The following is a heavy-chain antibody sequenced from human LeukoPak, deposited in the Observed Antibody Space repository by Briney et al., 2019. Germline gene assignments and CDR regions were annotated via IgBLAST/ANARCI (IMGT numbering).Heavy chain of an antibody. CDR2: IDSSGTVR. D-gene: IGHD3-16*02. CDR1: GFTFSNFD. CDR3: ARATRGGTYRYNFLDY. Sequence: GGSLRLSCAASGFTFSNFDMTWVRQAPGKGLEWLSYIDSSGTVRYYADSVNRRFTISRDNAKNSLHLQMGSLRAEDTAVYYCARATRGGTYRYNFLDYWGLGTLVTVSS. V-gene: IGHV3-48*03. J-gene: IGHJ4*02.